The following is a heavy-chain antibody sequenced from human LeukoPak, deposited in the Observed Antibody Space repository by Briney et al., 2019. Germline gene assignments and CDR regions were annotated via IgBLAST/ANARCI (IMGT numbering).Heavy chain of an antibody. CDR3: ARARGAPLTYFDY. CDR2: INSDGSSI. D-gene: IGHD3-9*01. J-gene: IGHJ4*02. V-gene: IGHV3-74*01. Sequence: GGSLRLSCAASEFTFSSYWVHWVRQAPGKGLVWVSRINSDGSSIRYADSVKGRFTISRDNAKNTLYLQMNSLRVEDTAVYYCARARGAPLTYFDYWGQGTLVTVSS. CDR1: EFTFSSYW.